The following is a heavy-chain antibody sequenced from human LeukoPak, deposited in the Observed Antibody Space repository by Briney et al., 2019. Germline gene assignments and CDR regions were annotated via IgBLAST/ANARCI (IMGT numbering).Heavy chain of an antibody. V-gene: IGHV3-23*01. J-gene: IGHJ5*02. D-gene: IGHD6-13*01. CDR3: AKGPSSSWFNWFDP. CDR2: ISGSGGST. Sequence: GGSLRLSCAASGFTFSSYWMSWVRQAPGKGLEWVSAISGSGGSTYYADSVKGRFTISRDNSKNTLYLQMNSLRAEDTALYYCAKGPSSSWFNWFDPWGQGTLVTVSS. CDR1: GFTFSSYW.